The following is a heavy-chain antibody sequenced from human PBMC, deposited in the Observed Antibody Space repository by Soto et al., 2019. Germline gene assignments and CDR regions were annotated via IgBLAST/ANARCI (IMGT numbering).Heavy chain of an antibody. CDR3: ARAGTSFYHGMDV. D-gene: IGHD1-1*01. Sequence: SETLSLTCPVSGCSISSGDYYWSWVRQPPGKGLEWIAYIYNGGSTYYNPSLKSRMTIYVDTSKNQFSLNVSSVTAADTAVYYCARAGTSFYHGMDVWGLGTTVTVSS. V-gene: IGHV4-30-4*01. CDR1: GCSISSGDYY. J-gene: IGHJ6*02. CDR2: IYNGGST.